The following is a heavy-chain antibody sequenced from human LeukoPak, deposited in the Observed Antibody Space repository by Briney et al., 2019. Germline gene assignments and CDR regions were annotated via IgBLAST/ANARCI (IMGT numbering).Heavy chain of an antibody. D-gene: IGHD6-6*01. V-gene: IGHV4-4*07. CDR2: IYTSGST. CDR3: ARDSDQQLAPFDY. CDR1: GGSISSYY. Sequence: SETLSLTCTVSGGSISSYYWSWLRQPAGKGLEWIGRIYTSGSTNYNPSLKSRVTMSVDTSKNQFSLKLSSVTAADTAVYYCARDSDQQLAPFDYWGQGTLVTVSS. J-gene: IGHJ4*02.